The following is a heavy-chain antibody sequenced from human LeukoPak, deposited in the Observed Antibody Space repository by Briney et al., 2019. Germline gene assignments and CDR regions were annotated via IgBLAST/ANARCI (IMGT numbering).Heavy chain of an antibody. J-gene: IGHJ3*02. V-gene: IGHV3-30*03. CDR3: ARLDYYKDAFDI. D-gene: IGHD1-26*01. Sequence: GGSLRLSCAASGFTFSSYGMHWVRQAPGKGLEWVAVISYDGSNKYYADSVKGRFTISRDNSKNTLYLQMNSLRAEDTAVYYCARLDYYKDAFDIWGQGTMVTVSS. CDR1: GFTFSSYG. CDR2: ISYDGSNK.